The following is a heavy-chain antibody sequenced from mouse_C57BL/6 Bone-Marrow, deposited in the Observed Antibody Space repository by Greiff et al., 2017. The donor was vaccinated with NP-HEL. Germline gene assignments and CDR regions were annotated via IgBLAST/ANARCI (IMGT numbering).Heavy chain of an antibody. V-gene: IGHV14-4*01. D-gene: IGHD2-1*01. CDR3: TPIYYGRPWFAY. CDR1: GFNIKDDY. Sequence: DVQLQESGAELVRPGASVKLSCTASGFNIKDDYMHWVKQRPEQGLEWIGWIDPENGDTEYASKFQGKATITADTSSNTAYLQLSSLTSEDTAVYYCTPIYYGRPWFAYWGQGTLVTVSA. CDR2: IDPENGDT. J-gene: IGHJ3*01.